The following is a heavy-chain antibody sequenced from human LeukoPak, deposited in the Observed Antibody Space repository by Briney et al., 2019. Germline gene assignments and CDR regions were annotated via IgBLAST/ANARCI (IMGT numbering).Heavy chain of an antibody. CDR1: GYTFTSYY. J-gene: IGHJ4*02. V-gene: IGHV1-46*01. CDR2: INPSGGST. D-gene: IGHD3-10*01. CDR3: ASEHSDRGSVDY. Sequence: ASVKVSCKASGYTFTSYYMHWVRQATGQGLEWMGIINPSGGSTSYAQKFQGRVTMTRDTSTSTVYMELSSLRSEDTAVYYCASEHSDRGSVDYWGQGTLVTVSS.